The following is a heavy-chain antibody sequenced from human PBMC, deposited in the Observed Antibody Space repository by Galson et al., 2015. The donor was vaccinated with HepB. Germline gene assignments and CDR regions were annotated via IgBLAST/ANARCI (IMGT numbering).Heavy chain of an antibody. J-gene: IGHJ4*02. CDR3: ASTPIGEYSYGYSDY. CDR2: IIPILGIA. D-gene: IGHD5-18*01. Sequence: SVKVSCKASGGTFSSYTISWVRQAPGQGLEWMGRIIPILGIANYAQKFQGRVTITADKSTSTAYMELSSLRSEDTAVYYCASTPIGEYSYGYSDYWGQGTLVTVSS. V-gene: IGHV1-69*02. CDR1: GGTFSSYT.